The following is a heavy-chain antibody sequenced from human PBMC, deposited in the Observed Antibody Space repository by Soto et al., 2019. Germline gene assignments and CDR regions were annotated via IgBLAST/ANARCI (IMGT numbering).Heavy chain of an antibody. CDR2: ISAYNGNT. CDR3: ARDRVVTTSHYCYGMDV. J-gene: IGHJ6*02. CDR1: GYTFTSYG. D-gene: IGHD2-21*02. V-gene: IGHV1-18*01. Sequence: ASVKVSCKASGYTFTSYGISWVRQAPGQGLEWMGWISAYNGNTNYAQKLQGRVTMTTDTSTSTAYMELRSLRSDDTAVYYCARDRVVTTSHYCYGMDVWGQGTTVTVSS.